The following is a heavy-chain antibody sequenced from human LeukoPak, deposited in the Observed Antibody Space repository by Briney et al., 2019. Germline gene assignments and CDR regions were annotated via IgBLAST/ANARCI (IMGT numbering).Heavy chain of an antibody. J-gene: IGHJ4*02. CDR3: ARLVVSSWYHEVLLGRDY. CDR2: IYQSGST. Sequence: SETLSLTCTVSGYSISSGYYWGWIRQPPGKGLEWIGYIYQSGSTYYNPSLKSRVTIFVDTSKNQFSLKLSSVTAADTAVYYCARLVVSSWYHEVLLGRDYWGQGTLVTVSS. V-gene: IGHV4-38-2*02. CDR1: GYSISSGYY. D-gene: IGHD6-13*01.